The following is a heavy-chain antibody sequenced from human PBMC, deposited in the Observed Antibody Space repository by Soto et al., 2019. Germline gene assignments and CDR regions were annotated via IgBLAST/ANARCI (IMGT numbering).Heavy chain of an antibody. J-gene: IGHJ6*04. D-gene: IGHD2-21*01. V-gene: IGHV3-23*01. CDR3: AKDAPLGVALFISGLDG. CDR1: GFTFSSYG. Sequence: WGSLRLSCAASGFTFSSYGMSWVRQAPGKGLEWVSSISGSGGSTYYADSVKGRFTISRDNSKNTLYLQMNSLRAEDTAVYYCAKDAPLGVALFISGLDGWGKGTKATVAS. CDR2: ISGSGGST.